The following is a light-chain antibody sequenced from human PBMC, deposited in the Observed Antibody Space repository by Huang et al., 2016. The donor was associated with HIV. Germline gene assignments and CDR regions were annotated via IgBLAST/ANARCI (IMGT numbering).Light chain of an antibody. Sequence: DIVMTQSPDSLAVSLGERATINCKSSQRVLYSSNNKNYLAWYQQKPGQPPKLLIYWASTRESGVPDRISGSGSGTDFTHTISSLQAEDVAVYYCQQYYSTPPTFGGGTKVEIK. CDR3: QQYYSTPPT. J-gene: IGKJ4*01. CDR1: QRVLYSSNNKNY. V-gene: IGKV4-1*01. CDR2: WAS.